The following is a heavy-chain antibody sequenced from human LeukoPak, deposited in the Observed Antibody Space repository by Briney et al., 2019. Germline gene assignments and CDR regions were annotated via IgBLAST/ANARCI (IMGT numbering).Heavy chain of an antibody. Sequence: GASVKVSCKASGYTFTSYYMHWVRQAPGQGLEWMGIINPSGGSTSYAQKSQGRVTMTRDMSTSTVYMELSSLRSEDTAVYYCASGQLSSYGMDVWGKGTTVTVSS. CDR1: GYTFTSYY. V-gene: IGHV1-46*01. D-gene: IGHD6-13*01. J-gene: IGHJ6*03. CDR3: ASGQLSSYGMDV. CDR2: INPSGGST.